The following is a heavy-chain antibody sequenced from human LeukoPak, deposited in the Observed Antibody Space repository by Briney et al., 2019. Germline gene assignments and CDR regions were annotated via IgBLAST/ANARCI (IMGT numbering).Heavy chain of an antibody. V-gene: IGHV1-18*01. CDR1: GYMFSTYG. Sequence: GASVKVSCKASGYMFSTYGIGWVRQAPGQGLGWMGWIHPYTGDTKYGQKLQGRLSLTTDTATNTAYMELWSLRSDDTATYYCARATAYFDYWGQGTLVTVSS. CDR2: IHPYTGDT. D-gene: IGHD3-16*01. CDR3: ARATAYFDY. J-gene: IGHJ4*02.